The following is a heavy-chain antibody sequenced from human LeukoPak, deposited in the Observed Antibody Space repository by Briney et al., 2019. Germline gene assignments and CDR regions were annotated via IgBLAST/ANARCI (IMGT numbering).Heavy chain of an antibody. Sequence: SQTLSLTCTVSGGSISSGDYYLSWIRQPPGKGLEWIGYIYYSGSTYYNPSLKSRVTISVDTSKNQFSLKLSSVTAADTAVYYCASSSGVLSYFDLWGRGTLVTVSS. V-gene: IGHV4-30-4*08. J-gene: IGHJ2*01. CDR1: GGSISSGDYY. D-gene: IGHD5-18*01. CDR2: IYYSGST. CDR3: ASSSGVLSYFDL.